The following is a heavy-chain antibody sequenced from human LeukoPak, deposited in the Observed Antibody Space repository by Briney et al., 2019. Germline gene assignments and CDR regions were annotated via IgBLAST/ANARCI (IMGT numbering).Heavy chain of an antibody. CDR1: GFTFSSYS. D-gene: IGHD2-2*01. CDR2: ISSSSSTI. J-gene: IGHJ5*02. V-gene: IGHV3-48*01. CDR3: ASLGYCSSTSCYSHWFDP. Sequence: PGGSLRLSCAASGFTFSSYSMNWVRQAPGKGLEWVSYISSSSSTIYYADSVKGRFTISRDNAKNSLYLQMNNLRAEDTAVYYCASLGYCSSTSCYSHWFDPWGQGTLVTVSS.